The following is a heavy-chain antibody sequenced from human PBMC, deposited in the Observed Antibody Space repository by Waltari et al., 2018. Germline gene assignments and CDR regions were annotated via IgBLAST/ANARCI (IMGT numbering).Heavy chain of an antibody. Sequence: EVQLVESGGGLVKPGGSLRLSCAASGFTFSSYSMNWVRQAPGTGLEWVSSISSSSSYIYYADSVKGRFTISRDNAKNSLYLQMNSLRAEDTAVYYCARDHDYYDSSGYYYDWFDPWGQGTLVTVSS. CDR3: ARDHDYYDSSGYYYDWFDP. CDR1: GFTFSSYS. D-gene: IGHD3-22*01. J-gene: IGHJ5*02. V-gene: IGHV3-21*01. CDR2: ISSSSSYI.